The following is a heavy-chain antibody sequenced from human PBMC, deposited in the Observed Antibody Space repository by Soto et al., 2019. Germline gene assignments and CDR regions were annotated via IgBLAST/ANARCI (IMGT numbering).Heavy chain of an antibody. CDR2: ISSSSSYI. J-gene: IGHJ4*02. V-gene: IGHV3-21*01. CDR3: AREATYYDFWSGYHGRPFDY. D-gene: IGHD3-3*01. CDR1: GFTFSSYS. Sequence: EVQLVESGGGLVKPGGSLRLSCAASGFTFSSYSMNWVRQAPGKGLEWVSSISSSSSYIYYADSVKGRFTISRDNAKNSLYLQMNSLRAEDTAVYYCAREATYYDFWSGYHGRPFDYWGQGTLVTVSS.